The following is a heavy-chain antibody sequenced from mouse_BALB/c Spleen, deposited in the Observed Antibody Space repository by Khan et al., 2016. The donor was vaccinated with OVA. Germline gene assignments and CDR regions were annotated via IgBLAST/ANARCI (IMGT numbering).Heavy chain of an antibody. CDR3: ATSYCYGYYMDN. J-gene: IGHJ2*01. CDR1: GFTFSTYG. V-gene: IGHV5-17*02. CDR2: ISGDSSTV. D-gene: IGHD1-1*01. Sequence: EVQLVESGGGLVQPGGSRKLSCAASGFTFSTYGMHWVRQAPEKGLEWVAYISGDSSTVYYADTVKGRFTISSDNPKNTLFLQKKSLKSEDTARNYWATSYCYGYYMDNWATGTTRKVSS.